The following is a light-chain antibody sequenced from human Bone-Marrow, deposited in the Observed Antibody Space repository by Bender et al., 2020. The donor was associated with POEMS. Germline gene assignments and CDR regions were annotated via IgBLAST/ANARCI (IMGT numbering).Light chain of an antibody. J-gene: IGLJ2*01. CDR2: EVN. CDR1: SSDVGSYDL. Sequence: QSALTQPASVSGSPGHSITISCTGTSSDVGSYDLVSWFQQHPGKAPRLLIYEVNKRPSGISSRFSASKSGNTASLTVSGLQAEDEADYYCCSYVHTYVQFGGGTKVTVL. CDR3: CSYVHTYVQ. V-gene: IGLV2-23*02.